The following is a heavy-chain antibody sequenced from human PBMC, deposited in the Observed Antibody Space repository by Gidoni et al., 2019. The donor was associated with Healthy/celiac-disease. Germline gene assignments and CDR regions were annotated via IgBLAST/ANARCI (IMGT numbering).Heavy chain of an antibody. CDR2: ISYDGSNK. V-gene: IGHV3-30*18. D-gene: IGHD3-3*01. CDR1: GFTFSSYG. CDR3: AKGGYYDFWSGFGPIPMDV. Sequence: QVTLVESGGGVVQPGRSLRLSCAASGFTFSSYGLHWVRQAPGKGLEWVAVISYDGSNKYYADSVKGRFTISRDNSKNTLYLQMNSLRAEDTAVYYCAKGGYYDFWSGFGPIPMDVWGKGTTVTVSS. J-gene: IGHJ6*04.